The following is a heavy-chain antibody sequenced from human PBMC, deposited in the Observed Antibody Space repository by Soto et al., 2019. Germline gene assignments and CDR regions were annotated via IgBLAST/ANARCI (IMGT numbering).Heavy chain of an antibody. J-gene: IGHJ6*02. CDR1: GGTFSSYA. V-gene: IGHV1-69*19. CDR3: ARDWGKRNFWGGYTGDYYYYYGMDD. D-gene: IGHD3-3*01. CDR2: INPLFGTA. Sequence: QVQLVQSGAEVKKPGSSVKVSCKASGGTFSSYAISWVRQAPGHGLEWMGGINPLFGTANCAQKFQGRVTITDDGRKSTACMTLSSARSEGTAVYCCARDWGKRNFWGGYTGDYYYYYGMDDWGQGTTVTVSS.